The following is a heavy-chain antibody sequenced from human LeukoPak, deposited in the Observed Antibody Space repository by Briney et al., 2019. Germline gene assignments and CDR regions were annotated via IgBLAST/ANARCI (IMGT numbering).Heavy chain of an antibody. J-gene: IGHJ6*03. CDR2: IYYSGST. Sequence: SETLSLTCTVSGGSISSSSYYWGWIRQPPGKGLEWIGSIYYSGSTYYNPSLKSQVTISVDTSKNQFSLKLSSVTAADTAVYYCARPHYDSSGYYGYYYYYMDVWGKGTTVTVSS. CDR3: ARPHYDSSGYYGYYYYYMDV. CDR1: GGSISSSSYY. V-gene: IGHV4-39*01. D-gene: IGHD3-22*01.